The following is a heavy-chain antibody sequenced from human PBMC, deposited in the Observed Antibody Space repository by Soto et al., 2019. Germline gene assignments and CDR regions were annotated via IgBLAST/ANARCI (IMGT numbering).Heavy chain of an antibody. V-gene: IGHV6-1*01. CDR1: GDSVSTNSGS. J-gene: IGHJ4*02. CDR3: ARASGYVAY. CDR2: TYYRSKWFN. Sequence: PSQTLSLTCAISGDSVSTNSGSWNWIRQSPSRGLEWLGRTYYRSKWFNDYAVSVNGRITVNPDTSKNQFSLQLNSVTPEDTAVYYCARASGYVAYSGQGTLVTVSS. D-gene: IGHD3-10*01.